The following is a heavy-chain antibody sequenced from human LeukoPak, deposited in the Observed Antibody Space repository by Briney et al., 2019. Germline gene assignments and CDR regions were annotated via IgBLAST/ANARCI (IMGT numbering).Heavy chain of an antibody. CDR1: GFTFSRYW. J-gene: IGHJ4*02. D-gene: IGHD6-19*01. CDR3: AAKKAGWYYFNY. Sequence: GGSLRLSCAASGFTFSRYWMHWVRQAPGKGLVWVSRINSDRSSTSYADSVKGRFTISRDNAKNTLYLQMNSLRAEDTAVYYCAAKKAGWYYFNYWGQGTLVTVSS. V-gene: IGHV3-74*01. CDR2: INSDRSST.